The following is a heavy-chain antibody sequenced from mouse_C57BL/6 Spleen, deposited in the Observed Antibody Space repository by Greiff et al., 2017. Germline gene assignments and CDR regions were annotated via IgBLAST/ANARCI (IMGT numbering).Heavy chain of an antibody. D-gene: IGHD2-3*01. Sequence: VQLQQSGAELVRPGTSVKVSCKASGYAFTNYLIEWVKQRPGQGLEWIGVINPGSGGTNYNEKFKGKATLTADKSSSTAYMQLSSLTSEDSAVYFCARYDGYPYYFDYWGQGTTLTVSS. CDR2: INPGSGGT. CDR3: ARYDGYPYYFDY. V-gene: IGHV1-54*01. CDR1: GYAFTNYL. J-gene: IGHJ2*01.